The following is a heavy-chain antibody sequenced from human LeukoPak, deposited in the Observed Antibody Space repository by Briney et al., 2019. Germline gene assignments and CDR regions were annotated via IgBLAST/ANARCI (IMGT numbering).Heavy chain of an antibody. CDR2: INHSGST. CDR3: ARVAVAGTFSDY. D-gene: IGHD6-19*01. Sequence: GSLRLSCAASGFTVSSNYMSWIRQPPGKGLEWIGEINHSGSTNYNPSLKSRVTISVDTSKNQFSLKLSSVTAADTAVYYCARVAVAGTFSDYWGQGTLVTVSS. V-gene: IGHV4-34*01. CDR1: GFTVSSNY. J-gene: IGHJ4*02.